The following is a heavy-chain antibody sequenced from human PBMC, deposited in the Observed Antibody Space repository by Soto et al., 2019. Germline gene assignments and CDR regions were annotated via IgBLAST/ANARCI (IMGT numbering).Heavy chain of an antibody. D-gene: IGHD3-9*01. CDR2: ISGSGGST. CDR1: GFTFSSYA. J-gene: IGHJ4*02. V-gene: IGHV3-23*01. CDR3: AKHYDILTHQFDY. Sequence: GESLKISCAASGFTFSSYAMSWVRQAPGKGLEWVSAISGSGGSTYYADSVKGRFTISRDNSKNTLYLQMNSLRAEDTAVYYCAKHYDILTHQFDYWGQGTLVTVSS.